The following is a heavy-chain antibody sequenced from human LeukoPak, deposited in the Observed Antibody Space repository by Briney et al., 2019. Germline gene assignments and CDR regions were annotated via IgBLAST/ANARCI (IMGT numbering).Heavy chain of an antibody. CDR1: GGSISSYY. J-gene: IGHJ6*03. V-gene: IGHV4-59*01. CDR3: ARQISDIVVVPAADYYFYYMDV. CDR2: IYYSGSN. Sequence: PSETLSLTCTVSGGSISSYYWSWIRQPPGKGLEWIGYIYYSGSNNYNPSLKRRVTISVNTSTNQFSLKLSSVTAADTAVYYCARQISDIVVVPAADYYFYYMDVWGKGTTVTVSS. D-gene: IGHD2-2*01.